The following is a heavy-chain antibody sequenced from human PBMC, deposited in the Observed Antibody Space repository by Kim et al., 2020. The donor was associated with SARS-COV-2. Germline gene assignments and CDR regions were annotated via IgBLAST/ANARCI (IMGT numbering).Heavy chain of an antibody. D-gene: IGHD1-26*01. CDR2: IYYSGST. J-gene: IGHJ4*02. V-gene: IGHV4-59*08. CDR3: ARGGGRVGPTYFDY. CDR1: GGSISSYY. Sequence: SETLSLTCTVSGGSISSYYWSWIRQPPGKGLEWIGYIYYSGSTNYNPSPKGRITISVDTSKNQFSLKLSSVTAADTAVYYCARGGGRVGPTYFDYWGQGSLVTVSS.